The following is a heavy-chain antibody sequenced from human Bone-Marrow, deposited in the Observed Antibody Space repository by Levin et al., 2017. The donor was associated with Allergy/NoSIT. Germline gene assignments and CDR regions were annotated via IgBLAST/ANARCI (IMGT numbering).Heavy chain of an antibody. CDR3: SDKGSGY. CDR1: GFSFSNYW. CDR2: IKPDGSAR. V-gene: IGHV3-7*01. Sequence: GESLRLSCAASGFSFSNYWMYWVRQAPGKGLEWVANIKPDGSARFYVDSVKGRFTISRDNAKNSLFLQMDSLRGEDTAVYYCSDKGSGYWGQGTLVTVSS. D-gene: IGHD2-15*01. J-gene: IGHJ4*02.